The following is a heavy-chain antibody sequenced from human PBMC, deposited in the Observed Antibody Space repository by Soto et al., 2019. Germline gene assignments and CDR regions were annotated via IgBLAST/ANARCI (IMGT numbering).Heavy chain of an antibody. J-gene: IGHJ4*02. CDR2: IYYSGST. CDR3: ARHEAGWYFDS. D-gene: IGHD6-25*01. V-gene: IGHV4-59*08. Sequence: SETLSVTCTVSGGSISSYYWSWIRQPPGKGLEWIGYIYYSGSTNYNPSLKSRVTISVDTSKNQFSLKLRSVTATDTAVYYCARHEAGWYFDSWGQGTLVTVSS. CDR1: GGSISSYY.